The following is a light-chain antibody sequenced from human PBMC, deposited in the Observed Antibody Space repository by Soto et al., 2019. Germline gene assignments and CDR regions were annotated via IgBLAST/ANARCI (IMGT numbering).Light chain of an antibody. J-gene: IGKJ1*01. CDR2: DAS. CDR3: QQRSNWPPWT. V-gene: IGKV3-11*01. Sequence: EIVMTQSPATLSVSPGERATLSCRARQSVSSNLAWYQQKPGQAPRLLIYDASNRATGIPARFSGSGSGTDFTLTISSLEPEDFAVYYCQQRSNWPPWTFGQGTKVDI. CDR1: QSVSSN.